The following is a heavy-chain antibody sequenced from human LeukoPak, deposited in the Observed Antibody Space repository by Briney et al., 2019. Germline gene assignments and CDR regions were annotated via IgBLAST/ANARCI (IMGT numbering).Heavy chain of an antibody. CDR3: ARDDILTGYSSIYYYYMDV. CDR1: GFTFSDYY. J-gene: IGHJ6*03. D-gene: IGHD3-9*01. V-gene: IGHV3-11*01. Sequence: GGSLRLSCAASGFTFSDYYMSWIRQAPGKGLEWVSCISSSGSTIYYADSVKGRFTISRDNAKNSLYLQMNSLRAEDTAVYYCARDDILTGYSSIYYYYMDVWGKGTTVTISS. CDR2: ISSSGSTI.